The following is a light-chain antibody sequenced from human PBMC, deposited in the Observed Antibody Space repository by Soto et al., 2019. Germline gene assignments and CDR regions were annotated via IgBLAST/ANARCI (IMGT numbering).Light chain of an antibody. V-gene: IGLV2-14*03. Sequence: QSALTQPASVSGSPGQSITISCTGASIDVGDYNYVSWYQQHPGKAPKLIIYGVSDRPSGISHRFSGSKSGNTASLTISGLQAEDEADYYCSSYTRTNTLIFGGGTKQTVL. J-gene: IGLJ2*01. CDR3: SSYTRTNTLI. CDR1: SIDVGDYNY. CDR2: GVS.